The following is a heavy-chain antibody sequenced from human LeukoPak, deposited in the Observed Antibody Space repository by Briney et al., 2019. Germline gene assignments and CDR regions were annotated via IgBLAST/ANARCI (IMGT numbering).Heavy chain of an antibody. Sequence: PGGSLRLSCAASGFTFSNAWMSWVRQAPGKGLEWVGRIKSKTDGGTTDYAAPVKGRFTISRDDSKNTLYLQMNSLKTEDTAVYYCTTHYCGGDLPDYWGQGTLVTVSS. CDR3: TTHYCGGDLPDY. V-gene: IGHV3-15*01. CDR2: IKSKTDGGTT. CDR1: GFTFSNAW. J-gene: IGHJ4*02. D-gene: IGHD2-21*02.